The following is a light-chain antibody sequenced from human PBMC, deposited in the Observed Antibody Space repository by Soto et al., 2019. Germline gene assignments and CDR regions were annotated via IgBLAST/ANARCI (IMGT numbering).Light chain of an antibody. Sequence: QSVLTQPPSVSAARGQKVTISCSGSSSNIGSYSVSWYQQLPGSAPKLLIHENNKRPSGIPDRFSGSKSGTSATLGITGLQAGDEADYYCGAWDRSLTGGVFGGGTKLTVL. CDR3: GAWDRSLTGGV. CDR1: SSNIGSYS. J-gene: IGLJ3*02. CDR2: ENN. V-gene: IGLV1-51*02.